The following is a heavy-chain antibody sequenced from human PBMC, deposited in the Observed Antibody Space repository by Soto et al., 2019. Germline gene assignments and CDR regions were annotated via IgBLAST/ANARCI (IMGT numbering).Heavy chain of an antibody. Sequence: GSSVKVSCKASGYTFTSYGISWVRQAPGQGLEWMGWISAYNGNTNYAQKLQGRVTMTTDTSTSTAYMELRSLRSDDTAVYYCAFHHDSSGYPNFDDWGQGTLVTVPS. D-gene: IGHD3-22*01. V-gene: IGHV1-18*01. CDR1: GYTFTSYG. CDR3: AFHHDSSGYPNFDD. CDR2: ISAYNGNT. J-gene: IGHJ4*02.